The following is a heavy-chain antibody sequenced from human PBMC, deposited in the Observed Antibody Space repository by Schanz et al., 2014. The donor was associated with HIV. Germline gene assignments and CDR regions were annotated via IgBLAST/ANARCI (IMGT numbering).Heavy chain of an antibody. J-gene: IGHJ4*02. CDR1: GFTFSSYA. V-gene: IGHV3-23*04. D-gene: IGHD2-15*01. Sequence: DVQLVESGGGLVQSGGSLRLSCAASGFTFSSYAMTWVRQAPGKGLEWVSVISGSGRSTYYADSVKGRFTISRDDSKTTMYLQMKSPRAEATAVDYCERERCNGGSCGFGFWGQGTLVTVSS. CDR2: ISGSGRST. CDR3: ERERCNGGSCGFGF.